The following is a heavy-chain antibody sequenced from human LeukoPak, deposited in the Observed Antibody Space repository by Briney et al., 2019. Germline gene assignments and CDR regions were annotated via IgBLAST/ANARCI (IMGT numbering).Heavy chain of an antibody. V-gene: IGHV4-59*08. D-gene: IGHD5-18*01. Sequence: SGPLSLTCTVSDGDIRAYGWGWCRQCPGKGLGWMWYIYHSGNTNYNPPIQSRVPISVDTSKNQSSLKLSSVTAADTALHYCARAGYHYGFFNLDYWGQGTLVTVSS. J-gene: IGHJ4*02. CDR3: ARAGYHYGFFNLDY. CDR2: IYHSGNT. CDR1: DGDIRAYG.